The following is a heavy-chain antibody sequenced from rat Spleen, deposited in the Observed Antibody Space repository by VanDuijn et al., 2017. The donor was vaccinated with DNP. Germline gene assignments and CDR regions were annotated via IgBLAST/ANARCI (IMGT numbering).Heavy chain of an antibody. V-gene: IGHV5-20*01. CDR1: GFTFSNYY. Sequence: EVQLVESGGGLVQPGRSLKLSCAASGFTFSNYYMAWVRQAPTKGLEWVAYIRYDGGNTYYGDSVKGRFTISRDNAKSTLYLQMDSLRSEDTATYYCTTMLGAFDYWGQGVMVTVSS. CDR3: TTMLGAFDY. J-gene: IGHJ2*01. D-gene: IGHD5-1*01. CDR2: IRYDGGNT.